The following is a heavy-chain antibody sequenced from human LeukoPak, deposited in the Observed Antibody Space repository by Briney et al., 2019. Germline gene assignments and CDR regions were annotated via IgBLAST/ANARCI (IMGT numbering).Heavy chain of an antibody. V-gene: IGHV3-74*01. D-gene: IGHD3-22*01. CDR3: AKNSDSSGYPNWFDP. Sequence: GGSLRLSCAASGFTYGNYLMHWVRQAPGKGLVWVSRISPDGRSTNYADFVKGRFTVSRDNAMNTVYLQMNSLRTEDTAVYYCAKNSDSSGYPNWFDPWGQGTLVTVSS. J-gene: IGHJ5*02. CDR2: ISPDGRST. CDR1: GFTYGNYL.